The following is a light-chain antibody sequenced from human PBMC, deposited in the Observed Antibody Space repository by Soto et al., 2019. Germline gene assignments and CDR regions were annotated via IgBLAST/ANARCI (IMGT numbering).Light chain of an antibody. CDR2: AAS. J-gene: IGKJ2*01. CDR1: QSISSY. CDR3: QQSYSTPIYT. Sequence: DIQMTQSPSSLSASVGDRDTITCRASQSISSYLNWYQQKPGKAPKLLIYAASSLQSGVPSRFSGSGSGTDFTPTISSLQPEDFATYYCQQSYSTPIYTYGQGTKVDVK. V-gene: IGKV1-39*01.